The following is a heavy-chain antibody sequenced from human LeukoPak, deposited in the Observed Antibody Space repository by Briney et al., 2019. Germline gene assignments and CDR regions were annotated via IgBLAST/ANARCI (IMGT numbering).Heavy chain of an antibody. D-gene: IGHD5-12*01. CDR3: ASQVAGDY. V-gene: IGHV4-34*01. CDR2: INHSGST. J-gene: IGHJ4*02. Sequence: SETLSLTCVVYGGSFSGYYWNWIRQPPGKGLEWIGEINHSGSTNYSPSLKSRVTISVDTSKNQFSLKLSSVTAADTAVYYCASQVAGDYWGQGTLVTVSS. CDR1: GGSFSGYY.